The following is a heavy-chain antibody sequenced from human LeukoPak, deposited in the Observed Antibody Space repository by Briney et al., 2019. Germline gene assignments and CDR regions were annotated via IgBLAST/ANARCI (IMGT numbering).Heavy chain of an antibody. J-gene: IGHJ4*02. CDR2: IYYSGST. CDR3: ARDTYYYGSGSYSHFDY. V-gene: IGHV4-59*12. D-gene: IGHD3-10*01. Sequence: SETLSLTCTVSGGSISSYYWSWIRQPPGKGLEWIGYIYYSGSTNYNPSLKSRVTISVDTSKNQFSLKLSSVTAADTAVYYYARDTYYYGSGSYSHFDYWGQGTLVTVSS. CDR1: GGSISSYY.